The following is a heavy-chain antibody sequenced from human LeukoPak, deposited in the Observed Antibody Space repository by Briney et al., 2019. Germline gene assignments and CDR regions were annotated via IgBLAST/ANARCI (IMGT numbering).Heavy chain of an antibody. Sequence: SETVSLTCAVFGGSLSGYHWSWIRQPPGKGLEWIGEINHSGSTDYNLSLKSRVTISVDTSKNQFSLKLSSVTAADTAVYYCARGSEGYCSGGSCYGVDVWGQGTTVTVSS. V-gene: IGHV4-34*01. CDR3: ARGSEGYCSGGSCYGVDV. CDR2: INHSGST. CDR1: GGSLSGYH. J-gene: IGHJ6*02. D-gene: IGHD2-15*01.